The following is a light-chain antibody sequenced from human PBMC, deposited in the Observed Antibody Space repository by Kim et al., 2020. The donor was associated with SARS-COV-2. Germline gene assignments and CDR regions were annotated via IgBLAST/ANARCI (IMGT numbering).Light chain of an antibody. V-gene: IGLV1-40*01. Sequence: RVTISCTGSSSNSGAGYDVQWYRRLPGTAPKLLIYGNSNRPSGVPDRFSGSKSGTSASLAITGLQAEDEADYYCQSYDSSLSGYVFGTGTKVTVL. CDR3: QSYDSSLSGYV. CDR1: SSNSGAGYD. J-gene: IGLJ1*01. CDR2: GNS.